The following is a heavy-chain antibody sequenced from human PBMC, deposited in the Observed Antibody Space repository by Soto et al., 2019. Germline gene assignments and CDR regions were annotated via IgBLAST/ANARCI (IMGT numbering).Heavy chain of an antibody. J-gene: IGHJ6*02. CDR2: MNPNSGNT. CDR1: GYTFTSYD. Sequence: ASVKFSCKASGYTFTSYDINWVRQATGQGLEWMGWMNPNSGNTGYAQKFQGRVTMTRNTSISTAYMELSSLRSEDTAVYYCARGLGGIYYYYGMDVWGQGTTVTVSS. V-gene: IGHV1-8*01. D-gene: IGHD2-15*01. CDR3: ARGLGGIYYYYGMDV.